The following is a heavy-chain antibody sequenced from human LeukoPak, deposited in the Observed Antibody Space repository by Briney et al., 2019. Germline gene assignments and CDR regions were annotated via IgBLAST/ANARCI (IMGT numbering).Heavy chain of an antibody. D-gene: IGHD4-17*01. J-gene: IGHJ3*02. CDR3: ARDLVTVTKGFDI. V-gene: IGHV4-59*01. Sequence: PSETLSLTCTVSGGSISTYYWSWIRQPPGKGLEWIGYISYIGSTNYNPSLKSRVATSIDTSKNQFSLKLTSVTAADTAVYYCARDLVTVTKGFDIWGQGTMVSVSS. CDR1: GGSISTYY. CDR2: ISYIGST.